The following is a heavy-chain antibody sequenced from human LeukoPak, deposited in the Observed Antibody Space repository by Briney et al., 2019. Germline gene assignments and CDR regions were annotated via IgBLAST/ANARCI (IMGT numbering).Heavy chain of an antibody. J-gene: IGHJ6*03. CDR3: ARDFGIAAAENYYMDV. D-gene: IGHD6-13*01. CDR1: GGTFSSYA. V-gene: IGHV1-2*02. Sequence: ASVKVSCKASGGTFSSYAISWVRQAPGQGLEWMGWINPNSGGTNYAQKFQGRVTMTRDTSISTAYMELSRLRSDDTAVYYCARDFGIAAAENYYMDVWGKGTTVTISS. CDR2: INPNSGGT.